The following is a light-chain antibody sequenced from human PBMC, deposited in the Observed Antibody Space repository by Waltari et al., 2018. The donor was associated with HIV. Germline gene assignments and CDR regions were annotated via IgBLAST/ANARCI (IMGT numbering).Light chain of an antibody. CDR2: EVH. J-gene: IGLJ2*01. Sequence: HSALTPPASVSGSPGQSITISCTGSSTAIGFYNLVSWYQQHPGKAPQLIIYEVHSRPSGVPDRFSGSKSGNTASLTISMLQADDEADYYCSSYVNTDTLIFGGGTKLTVL. V-gene: IGLV2-14*01. CDR1: STAIGFYNL. CDR3: SSYVNTDTLI.